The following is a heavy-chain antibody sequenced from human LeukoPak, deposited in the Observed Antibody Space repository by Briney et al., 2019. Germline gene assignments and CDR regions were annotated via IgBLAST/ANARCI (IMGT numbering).Heavy chain of an antibody. D-gene: IGHD4-17*01. CDR3: ARVPYGDYRFDY. J-gene: IGHJ4*02. CDR2: IYYSGST. CDR1: GVSISSGGYY. Sequence: SETLCLTCTVSGVSISSGGYYWSWIRQHPGKGLEWIGYIYYSGSTYYNPSLKSRVTISVDTSKNQFSLKLSSVTAADTAVYYCARVPYGDYRFDYWGQGTLVTVSS. V-gene: IGHV4-31*03.